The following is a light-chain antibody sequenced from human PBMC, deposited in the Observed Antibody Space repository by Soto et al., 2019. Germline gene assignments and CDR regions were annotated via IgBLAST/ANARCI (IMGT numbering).Light chain of an antibody. CDR1: QSISSY. J-gene: IGKJ5*01. Sequence: SLSASVGDRVTITCRASQSISSYLNWYQQKPGKAPKLLIYAASSLQSGVPSRSSGSGSGTDFTLTISSLQPEDFATYYCQQSYSTPITFGQGTRLEIK. V-gene: IGKV1-39*01. CDR2: AAS. CDR3: QQSYSTPIT.